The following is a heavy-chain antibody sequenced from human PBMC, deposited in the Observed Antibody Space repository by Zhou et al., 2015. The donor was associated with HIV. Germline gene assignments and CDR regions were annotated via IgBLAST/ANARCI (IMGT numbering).Heavy chain of an antibody. J-gene: IGHJ6*02. V-gene: IGHV1-58*01. D-gene: IGHD5-18*01. CDR1: GFTFTSSA. CDR2: IVVGSGNT. CDR3: AAVSVDTTIYYYYYGMDV. Sequence: QMQLVQSGPEVKKPGTSVKVSCKASGFTFTSSAVQWVRQARGQRLEWIGWIVVGSGNTNYAQKFQERVTITRDMSTSTAYMELSSLRSEDTAVYYCAAVSVDTTIYYYYYGMDVWGQGTTVTVSS.